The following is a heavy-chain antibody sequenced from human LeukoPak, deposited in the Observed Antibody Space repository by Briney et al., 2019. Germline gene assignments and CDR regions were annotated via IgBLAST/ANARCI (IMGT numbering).Heavy chain of an antibody. J-gene: IGHJ4*02. V-gene: IGHV1-2*02. CDR3: APQGCSSTSCYNSPGY. Sequence: ASVKVSCKASGYTFTGYYMHWVRQAPGQGLEWTGWINPNSGGTNYAQKFQGRVTMTRDTSISTAYMELSRLRSDDTAVYYCAPQGCSSTSCYNSPGYWGQGTLVTVSS. CDR2: INPNSGGT. D-gene: IGHD2-2*02. CDR1: GYTFTGYY.